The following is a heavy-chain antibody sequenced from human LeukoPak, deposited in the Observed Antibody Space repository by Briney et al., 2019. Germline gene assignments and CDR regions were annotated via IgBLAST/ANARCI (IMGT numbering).Heavy chain of an antibody. D-gene: IGHD3-22*01. CDR3: VKGSYYYYDSSGAFDY. J-gene: IGHJ4*02. V-gene: IGHV3-30*14. CDR2: ISYDGSNK. CDR1: GFTFSSYA. Sequence: GGSLRLSCAASGFTFSSYAMHWVRQAPGKGLEWVAVISYDGSNKYYADSAKGRFTISRDNSKNTLYLQMSSLRAEDTAVYYCVKGSYYYYDSSGAFDYWGQGTLVTVSS.